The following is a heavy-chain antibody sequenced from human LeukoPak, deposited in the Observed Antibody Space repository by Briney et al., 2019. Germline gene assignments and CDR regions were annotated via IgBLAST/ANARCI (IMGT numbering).Heavy chain of an antibody. D-gene: IGHD2-8*01. Sequence: SETLSLTCAVSGGSISSCSYSWSLIRQPPGKGLEWIGYMHHSGGTYYNPSLKSRVTISVDKSKNQFSLELSSVTAADTAVYYCAKHGVSPDAFDVWGQGTMVTVSS. V-gene: IGHV4-30-2*01. CDR3: AKHGVSPDAFDV. CDR2: MHHSGGT. CDR1: GGSISSCSYS. J-gene: IGHJ3*01.